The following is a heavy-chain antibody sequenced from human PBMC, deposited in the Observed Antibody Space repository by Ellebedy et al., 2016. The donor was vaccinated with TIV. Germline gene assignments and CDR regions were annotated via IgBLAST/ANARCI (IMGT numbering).Heavy chain of an antibody. CDR1: GGSISSYS. CDR2: ISYTGNT. Sequence: MPSETLSLTCTVSGGSISSYSWSWIRQPPGKGLEWVGYISYTGNTTYNPSLKSRVTVSVDKSKNQFSLKVNSVTAEDTAGYYCARVGQELVREDGMNVVFDIWGQGTMVTVSS. J-gene: IGHJ3*02. D-gene: IGHD1-26*01. CDR3: ARVGQELVREDGMNVVFDI. V-gene: IGHV4-59*01.